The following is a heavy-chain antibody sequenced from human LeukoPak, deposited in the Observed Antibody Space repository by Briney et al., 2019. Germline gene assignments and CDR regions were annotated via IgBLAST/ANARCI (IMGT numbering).Heavy chain of an antibody. Sequence: SLRLSCAASGFTFDDYAMHWVRQAPGKGLEWVSGISWNSGSIGYADSVKGRFTISRDNAKNSLYLQMNGLRAEDTALYYCAKTGPNGDYFDYWGQGTLVTVSS. J-gene: IGHJ4*02. D-gene: IGHD4-17*01. V-gene: IGHV3-9*01. CDR3: AKTGPNGDYFDY. CDR2: ISWNSGSI. CDR1: GFTFDDYA.